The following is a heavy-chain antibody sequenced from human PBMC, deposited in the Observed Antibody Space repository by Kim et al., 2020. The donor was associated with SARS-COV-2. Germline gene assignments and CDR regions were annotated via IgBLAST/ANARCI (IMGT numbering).Heavy chain of an antibody. J-gene: IGHJ4*02. D-gene: IGHD3-16*02. Sequence: SETLSLTCTVSGGSISSGGYYWSWIRQHPGKGLEWIGYIYYSGSTYYNPSLKSRVTKSVDTSKNQFSLKLSSVTAADTAVYYCARATMLTFGGVIDHFDYWGQGTLVTVSS. CDR2: IYYSGST. CDR1: GGSISSGGYY. V-gene: IGHV4-31*03. CDR3: ARATMLTFGGVIDHFDY.